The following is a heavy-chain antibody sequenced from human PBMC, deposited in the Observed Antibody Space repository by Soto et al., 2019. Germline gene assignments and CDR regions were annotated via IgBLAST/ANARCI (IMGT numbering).Heavy chain of an antibody. J-gene: IGHJ6*02. CDR2: IYYNGST. CDR1: GASISIGGYF. Sequence: NPSETLSLTCTVSGASISIGGYFWSWIRQHPGKGLEWIGHIYYNGSTYYNPSLKSRLTISVDTSKNEFSLGLTSVTAADTAVYFCATDEYFGSEIDFYYYAMDVWGQGTTVTVSS. V-gene: IGHV4-31*03. CDR3: ATDEYFGSEIDFYYYAMDV. D-gene: IGHD3-10*01.